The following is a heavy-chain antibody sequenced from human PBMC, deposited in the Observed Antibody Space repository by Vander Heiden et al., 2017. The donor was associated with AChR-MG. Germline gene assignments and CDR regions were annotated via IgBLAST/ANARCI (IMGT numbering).Heavy chain of an antibody. CDR2: LSISGLST. V-gene: IGHV3-23*04. CDR3: AKIAVAGTFFDS. Sequence: EVQLVESGGGLVQPGGSLGLSCPASGFTFGDSPMSWARPGSGRELSWVSSLSISGLSTSYADSVQGRFTISRANSKNTLHLQMNSLRAEDTAVYFCAKIAVAGTFFDSWGQGTLVTVS. D-gene: IGHD6-19*01. CDR1: GFTFGDSP. J-gene: IGHJ4*02.